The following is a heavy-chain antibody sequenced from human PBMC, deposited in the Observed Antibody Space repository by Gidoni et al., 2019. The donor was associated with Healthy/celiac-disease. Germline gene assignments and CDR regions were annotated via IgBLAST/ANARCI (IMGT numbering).Heavy chain of an antibody. V-gene: IGHV1-2*04. CDR3: ARDRCSSTSCYGHFDY. J-gene: IGHJ4*02. CDR1: GYTFPGYY. CDR2: INPNSGGT. D-gene: IGHD2-2*01. Sequence: QVQLLQSGAEVQKPGASVKVSCKASGYTFPGYYMHWVRQAPGQGLEWMGWINPNSGGTNYAQKFQGWVTMTRDTYISTAYMELSRLRSDDTAVYYCARDRCSSTSCYGHFDYWGQGTLVTVSS.